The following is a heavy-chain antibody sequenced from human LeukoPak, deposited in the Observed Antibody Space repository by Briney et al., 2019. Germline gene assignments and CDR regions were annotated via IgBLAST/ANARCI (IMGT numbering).Heavy chain of an antibody. CDR1: GGSISSGDYY. V-gene: IGHV4-30-4*01. CDR2: IYYSGST. D-gene: IGHD2-15*01. Sequence: SETLSLTCTVSGGSISSGDYYWSWIRQPPGKGLEWIGYIYYSGSTYYNPSLKSRVTISVDTSKNQSSLKLSSVTAADTAVYYCARDLGGLRYCSGGSCYSVFNGMDVWGQGTTVTVSS. CDR3: ARDLGGLRYCSGGSCYSVFNGMDV. J-gene: IGHJ6*02.